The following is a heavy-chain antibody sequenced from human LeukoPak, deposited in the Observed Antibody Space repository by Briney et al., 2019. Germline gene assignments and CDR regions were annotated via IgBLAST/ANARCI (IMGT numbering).Heavy chain of an antibody. V-gene: IGHV3-30-3*01. J-gene: IGHJ4*02. CDR2: ISYDGSNK. CDR3: ARNRYSSGWYFSY. D-gene: IGHD6-19*01. CDR1: GFTFGSYA. Sequence: GGSLRLSCAASGFTFGSYAMHWVRQAPGKGLEWVAVISYDGSNKYYADSVKGRFTISRDNSKNTLYLQMNSLRAEDTAVYYCARNRYSSGWYFSYWGQGTLVTVSS.